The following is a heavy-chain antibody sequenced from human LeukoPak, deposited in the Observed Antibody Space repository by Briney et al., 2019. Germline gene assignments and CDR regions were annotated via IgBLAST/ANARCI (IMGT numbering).Heavy chain of an antibody. Sequence: GASVKVSCKASGYTFTSYGISWVRQAPGQGLEWMGWISAYNGNTNYAQKLQGRVTMTTDTSTSTAYMELRSLRSDDTAVYYCARDRLLWFGESKNPPFDYWGQGTLVTVSS. D-gene: IGHD3-10*01. CDR1: GYTFTSYG. CDR3: ARDRLLWFGESKNPPFDY. CDR2: ISAYNGNT. V-gene: IGHV1-18*01. J-gene: IGHJ4*02.